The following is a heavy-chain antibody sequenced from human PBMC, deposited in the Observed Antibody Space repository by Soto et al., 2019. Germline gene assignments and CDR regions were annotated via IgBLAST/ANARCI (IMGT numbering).Heavy chain of an antibody. CDR2: ISSSSSTI. CDR1: GFTFSSYS. V-gene: IGHV3-48*01. J-gene: IGHJ4*02. D-gene: IGHD3-3*01. Sequence: GGSLRLSCAASGFTFSSYSMNWVRQAPGKGLEWVSYISSSSSTIYYADSVKGRFTISRDNAKNSLYLQMNSLRAEDTAVYYCARPFWSGYYLVGFFDYWGQGTLVTVSS. CDR3: ARPFWSGYYLVGFFDY.